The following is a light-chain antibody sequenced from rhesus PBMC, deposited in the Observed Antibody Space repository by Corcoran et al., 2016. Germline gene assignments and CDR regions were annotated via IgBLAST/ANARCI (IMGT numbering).Light chain of an antibody. J-gene: IGLJ1*01. V-gene: IGLV2S4*01. CDR3: CSYEASDTFI. Sequence: QAAPTQSPSVSGSPGQSVTISCTGTSSDIGGYNRVSWYQQHPGKAPKLMIYEVSKRPSGVSDRFSGSKSGNTASLTISGLQTECEAYYSCCSYEASDTFIFGTGTRLTVL. CDR2: EVS. CDR1: SSDIGGYNR.